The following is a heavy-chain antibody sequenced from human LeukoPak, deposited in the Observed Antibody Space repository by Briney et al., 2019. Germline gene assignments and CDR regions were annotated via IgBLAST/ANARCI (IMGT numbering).Heavy chain of an antibody. J-gene: IGHJ4*02. CDR1: GFTFGDYA. CDR2: IRSKAYGGTT. CDR3: TRDSGWPGGGDY. D-gene: IGHD6-19*01. Sequence: GGSLRLSCTASGFTFGDYAMSWVRQAPGKGLEWVGFIRSKAYGGTTEYAASVKGRFTISRDDSKSIAYLQMNSLKTEDTAVYYCTRDSGWPGGGDYWGQGTLVTVSS. V-gene: IGHV3-49*04.